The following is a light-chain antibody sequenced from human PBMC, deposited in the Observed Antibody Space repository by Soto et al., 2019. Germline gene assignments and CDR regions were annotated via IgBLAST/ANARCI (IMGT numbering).Light chain of an antibody. Sequence: QSVLTQPASVSASPGQSITISCTGTSTDIGAYKFVSWYQQHPGKAPKLMIYDVTSRPSGVSNRFSGSKSGNTASLIISGLQAEDEADYYCISNTSFDTYVFGTGTKVPVL. V-gene: IGLV2-14*03. CDR3: ISNTSFDTYV. J-gene: IGLJ1*01. CDR1: STDIGAYKF. CDR2: DVT.